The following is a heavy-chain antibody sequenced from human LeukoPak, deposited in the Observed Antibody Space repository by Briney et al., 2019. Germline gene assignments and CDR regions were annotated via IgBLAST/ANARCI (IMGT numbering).Heavy chain of an antibody. CDR3: AKAPLLSEMATIKLS. Sequence: GRSVRLSCASSRFIHSRYAMRWVRRASGKGREGVSAISGRGCSRYCADSVKGRFTISRNNSKNTLYLQMNSLRAEDTAVYYCAKAPLLSEMATIKLSWGQGTLVTASS. J-gene: IGHJ4*02. CDR2: ISGRGCSR. D-gene: IGHD5-24*01. V-gene: IGHV3-23*01. CDR1: RFIHSRYA.